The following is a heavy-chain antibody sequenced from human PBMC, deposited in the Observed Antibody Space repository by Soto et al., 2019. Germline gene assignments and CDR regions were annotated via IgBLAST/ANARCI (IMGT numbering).Heavy chain of an antibody. J-gene: IGHJ3*02. Sequence: SVKVSCKASGGTFSSYTISWVQQAPGQGLEWMGRIIPILGIANYAQKFQGRVTITADKSTSTAYMELSSLRSEDTAVYYCARDQSSDIVVVVAAFENDAFDIWGQGTMVTVSS. CDR2: IIPILGIA. D-gene: IGHD2-15*01. V-gene: IGHV1-69*04. CDR3: ARDQSSDIVVVVAAFENDAFDI. CDR1: GGTFSSYT.